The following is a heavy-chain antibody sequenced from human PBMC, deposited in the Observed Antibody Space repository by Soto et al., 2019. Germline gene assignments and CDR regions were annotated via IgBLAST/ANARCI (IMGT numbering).Heavy chain of an antibody. CDR3: ARDSDYYDSSGSPVIFDI. Sequence: TSETLSLTWTVSDGSISGGGYYCSWIRQHPGKGLEWIGYIYYSGSTYYNPSLKSRVTISVDTSKNQFSLKLSSVTAADTAVYYCARDSDYYDSSGSPVIFDIWGQGTMVTVSS. CDR1: DGSISGGGYY. D-gene: IGHD3-22*01. CDR2: IYYSGST. V-gene: IGHV4-31*02. J-gene: IGHJ3*02.